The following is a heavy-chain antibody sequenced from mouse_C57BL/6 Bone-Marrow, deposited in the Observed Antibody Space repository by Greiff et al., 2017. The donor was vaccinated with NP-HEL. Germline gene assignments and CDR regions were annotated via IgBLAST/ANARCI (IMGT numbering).Heavy chain of an antibody. CDR3: AVYYGNSAWFAY. D-gene: IGHD2-1*01. Sequence: VKLQESGAELARPGASVKLSCKASGYTFTSYGISWVKQRTGQGLEWIGEIYPRSGNTYYNEKFKGKATLTADKSSSTAYMELRSLTSEDSAVYFCAVYYGNSAWFAYWGQGTLVTVSA. V-gene: IGHV1-81*01. CDR1: GYTFTSYG. CDR2: IYPRSGNT. J-gene: IGHJ3*01.